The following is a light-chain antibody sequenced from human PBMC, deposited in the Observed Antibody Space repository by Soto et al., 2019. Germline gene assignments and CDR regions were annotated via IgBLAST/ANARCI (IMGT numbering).Light chain of an antibody. V-gene: IGLV1-40*01. CDR1: SSNIGAGYD. CDR3: QSYDSSLSGAV. CDR2: GNS. J-gene: IGLJ7*01. Sequence: QSVPTQPPSVSGAPGQRVTISCTGSSSNIGAGYDVHWYQQLPGTAPKLLIYGNSNRPSGVPDRFSGSKSGTSASLAITGLQAEAEADYYCQSYDSSLSGAVFGGGTQLTVL.